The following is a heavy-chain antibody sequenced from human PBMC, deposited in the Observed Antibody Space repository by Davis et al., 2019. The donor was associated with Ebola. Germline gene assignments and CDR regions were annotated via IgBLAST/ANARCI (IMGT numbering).Heavy chain of an antibody. CDR1: GFTFDDYA. Sequence: SLKISCAASGFTFDDYAMHWVRQAPGKGLEWVSGISWNSGSIGYADSVKGRFTISRDNAKNSLYLQMNSLRAEDTALYYCAKDSPTAAGGGYFDYWGQGTLVTVSS. CDR3: AKDSPTAAGGGYFDY. J-gene: IGHJ4*02. CDR2: ISWNSGSI. V-gene: IGHV3-9*01. D-gene: IGHD3-10*01.